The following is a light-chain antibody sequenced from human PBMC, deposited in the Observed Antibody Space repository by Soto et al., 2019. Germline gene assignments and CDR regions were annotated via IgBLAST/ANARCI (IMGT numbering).Light chain of an antibody. CDR2: AAS. Sequence: DIQLTQSPSFLSASVGDRVTITCRASQGISSYLAWYQQKPGQAPKLLIYAASTLQSGVPSRFSGSGSGTEFTLTISSLQPEDFATYYCQQLNRYPPTFGGGTKVEIK. V-gene: IGKV1-9*01. CDR1: QGISSY. J-gene: IGKJ4*01. CDR3: QQLNRYPPT.